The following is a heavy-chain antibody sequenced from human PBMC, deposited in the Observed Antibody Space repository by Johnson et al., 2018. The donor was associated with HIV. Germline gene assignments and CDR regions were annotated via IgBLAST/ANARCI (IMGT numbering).Heavy chain of an antibody. CDR3: AKDRTCFDAFDI. CDR1: GFTVSTNY. CDR2: IYTGGST. J-gene: IGHJ3*02. V-gene: IGHV3-66*02. Sequence: EVQLVESGGGLVHPGGSLRLSCAASGFTVSTNYMSWVRQAPGKGLEWVSLIYTGGSTFYADSVKGRFTISRDNSKNTLYLQMNSLRAEDTAVYYCAKDRTCFDAFDIWGQGTMVTVSS. D-gene: IGHD1-1*01.